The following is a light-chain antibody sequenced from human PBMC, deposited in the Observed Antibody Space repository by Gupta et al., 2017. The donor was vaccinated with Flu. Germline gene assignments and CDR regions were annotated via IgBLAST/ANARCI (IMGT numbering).Light chain of an antibody. V-gene: IGKV3-15*01. CDR1: QSVSSN. J-gene: IGKJ2*03. Sequence: EIVMTQSPATLSVSQGERATPSCRASQSVSSNLAWYQQKPGQAPRLLIYGASTRATGIPARFSGSGSGTEFTLTISSLQSEDFAVYYCQQYNNWPPYSFGQGTKLEIK. CDR2: GAS. CDR3: QQYNNWPPYS.